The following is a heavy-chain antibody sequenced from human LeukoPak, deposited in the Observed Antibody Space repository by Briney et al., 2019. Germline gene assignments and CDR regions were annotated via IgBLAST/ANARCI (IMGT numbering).Heavy chain of an antibody. D-gene: IGHD2-15*01. Sequence: ASVKVSCKASGYTFTSYDINWVRQATGQGLGWMGWMNPNSGNTGYAQKFQGRVTMTRNTSISTAYMELSSLRSEDTAVYYCARGLGYCSGGSCSHFDYWGQGTLVTVSS. CDR1: GYTFTSYD. CDR2: MNPNSGNT. CDR3: ARGLGYCSGGSCSHFDY. V-gene: IGHV1-8*01. J-gene: IGHJ4*02.